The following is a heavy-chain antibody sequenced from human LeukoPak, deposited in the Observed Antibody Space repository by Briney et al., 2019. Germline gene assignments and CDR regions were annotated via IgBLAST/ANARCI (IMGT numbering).Heavy chain of an antibody. D-gene: IGHD2-2*01. V-gene: IGHV4-38-2*02. J-gene: IGHJ5*02. CDR3: ARDKFVVVPAALNNWFDP. CDR2: IYHSGST. Sequence: PSETLSLTCAVSGYSISSGYYWGWIRQPPGKGLEWIGSIYHSGSTYYNPSLKSRVIISVDTSENQFSLKLNSVTAADTAVYYCARDKFVVVPAALNNWFDPWGRGTLVTLSS. CDR1: GYSISSGYY.